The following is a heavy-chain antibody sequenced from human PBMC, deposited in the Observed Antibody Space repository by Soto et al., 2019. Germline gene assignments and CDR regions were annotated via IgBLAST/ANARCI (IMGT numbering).Heavy chain of an antibody. CDR1: GFTLSNYE. J-gene: IGHJ6*02. CDR2: ISTTGTTI. D-gene: IGHD6-19*01. CDR3: ARGGGENRGGVSSGWFYSNNGMDV. V-gene: IGHV3-48*03. Sequence: PGGSLRLSCAASGFTLSNYEFNWVRQAPGKGLEWVSYISTTGTTIYYADSVRGRFTISRDNAKNSVFLQMNSLRAEDTAFYFCARGGGENRGGVSSGWFYSNNGMDVWGQGTTVTVSS.